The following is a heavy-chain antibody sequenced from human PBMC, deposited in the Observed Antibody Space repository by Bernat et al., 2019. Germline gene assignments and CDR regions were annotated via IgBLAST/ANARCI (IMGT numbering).Heavy chain of an antibody. CDR2: INAGNGDT. D-gene: IGHD2-2*01. J-gene: IGHJ4*02. CDR3: ASQPRYCIGTSCYLLGY. Sequence: QVQLVQSGAEVKKPGASVKVSCKASGYTLTDYAMHWVRQAPGQRLECMGWINAGNGDTKYSQKFQGRVTITRDASASTAYLELSSLTSEDTAVYYCASQPRYCIGTSCYLLGYWGQGTPVTVSS. V-gene: IGHV1-3*01. CDR1: GYTLTDYA.